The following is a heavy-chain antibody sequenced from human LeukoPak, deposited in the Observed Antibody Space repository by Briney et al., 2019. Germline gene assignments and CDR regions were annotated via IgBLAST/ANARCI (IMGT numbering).Heavy chain of an antibody. CDR1: GGSISSSSYY. J-gene: IGHJ5*02. Sequence: SETLSLTCTVSGGSISSSSYYWGWIRQPPGKGLEWIGSIYYSGSTYYNPSLKSRVTISVDTSKNQFSLKLSSVTAADTAVYYCARDCTSYYDSSGYSCWFDPWGQGTLVTVSS. CDR2: IYYSGST. D-gene: IGHD3-22*01. CDR3: ARDCTSYYDSSGYSCWFDP. V-gene: IGHV4-39*07.